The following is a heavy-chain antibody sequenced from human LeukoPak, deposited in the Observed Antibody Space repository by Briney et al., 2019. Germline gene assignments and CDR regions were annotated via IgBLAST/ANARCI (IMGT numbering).Heavy chain of an antibody. V-gene: IGHV7-4-1*02. CDR2: INTNTGNP. J-gene: IGHJ6*03. Sequence: ASVRVSCKASGYTFTSYAMNWVRQAPGQGLEWMGWINTNTGNPTYAQGFTGRFVFSLDTSVSTAYLQISSLKAEDTAVYYCAREFDDSDYYMDVWGKGTTVTVSS. D-gene: IGHD2-21*02. CDR1: GYTFTSYA. CDR3: AREFDDSDYYMDV.